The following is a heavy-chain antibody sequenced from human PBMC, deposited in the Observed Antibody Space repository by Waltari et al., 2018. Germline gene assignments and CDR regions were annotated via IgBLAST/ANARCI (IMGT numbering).Heavy chain of an antibody. V-gene: IGHV1-58*02. Sequence: QMQLVQSGPEVKKPGTSVKVSCKASGFTFTSSAMLWLRQARGHRLGWIGWSVVGSGNTSYAQKFQERVTITRDMSTSTAYMELSSLRSEDTAVYYCAADTRRFYYYGMDVWGQGTTVTVSS. D-gene: IGHD4-17*01. CDR1: GFTFTSSA. CDR3: AADTRRFYYYGMDV. J-gene: IGHJ6*02. CDR2: SVVGSGNT.